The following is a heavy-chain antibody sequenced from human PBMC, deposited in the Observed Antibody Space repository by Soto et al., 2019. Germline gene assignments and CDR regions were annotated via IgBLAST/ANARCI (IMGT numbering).Heavy chain of an antibody. CDR3: AHIVVAGVGYYFDY. CDR2: IYWDDDK. V-gene: IGHV2-5*02. CDR1: GFPLSSNRMA. D-gene: IGHD6-19*01. J-gene: IGHJ4*01. Sequence: ITLKESGPTLVKPTQTLTLTGTFSGFPLSSNRMAVGWIRQPPGKALEWLALIYWDDDKGYSPFLKSRLTITKSTSKNQLVLTMCNMDPVDTARYYCAHIVVAGVGYYFDYWGHGTLVTVSS.